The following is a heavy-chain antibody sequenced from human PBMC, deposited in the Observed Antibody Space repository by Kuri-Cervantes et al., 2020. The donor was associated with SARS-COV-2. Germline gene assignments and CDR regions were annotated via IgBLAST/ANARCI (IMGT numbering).Heavy chain of an antibody. Sequence: GESLKISCGASGFNFDSCTMNWVRQAPGKRLEWVSSISSSSSFIFYADSVRGRFTVSRDNAKNSLYVQLNSLRAEDTAVYYCAKTVRFLEWLPDYWGQGTLVTVSS. J-gene: IGHJ4*02. CDR3: AKTVRFLEWLPDY. CDR1: GFNFDSCT. CDR2: ISSSSSFI. V-gene: IGHV3-21*04. D-gene: IGHD3-3*01.